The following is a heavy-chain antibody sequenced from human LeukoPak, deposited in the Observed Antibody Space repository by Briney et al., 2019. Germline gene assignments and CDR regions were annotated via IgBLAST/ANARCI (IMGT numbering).Heavy chain of an antibody. Sequence: SETLSLTCTVCGDSISSYYWSWIRQPPGKGLEWIGYIYYSGSTNYTPSLKRRVTISVDTSKNQFSLKLSSVTAADTAVYYCASARWLVGEFDYWGQGTLVTVSS. CDR3: ASARWLVGEFDY. CDR2: IYYSGST. CDR1: GDSISSYY. J-gene: IGHJ4*02. D-gene: IGHD3-16*01. V-gene: IGHV4-59*01.